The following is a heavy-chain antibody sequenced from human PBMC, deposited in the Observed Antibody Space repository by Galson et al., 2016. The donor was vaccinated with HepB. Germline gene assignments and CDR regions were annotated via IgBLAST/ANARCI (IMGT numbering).Heavy chain of an antibody. CDR1: GYRFTNYC. CDR2: IYPGDSDT. Sequence: QSGAEVKKPGESLEISCKGSGYRFTNYCIGWVRQTPGKGLEWMGIIYPGDSDTRYSPSFQGQVTISADNSKNTLFLQMNSLRVEDTAVYYCAKLDCGRDCPGDDWGQGTLVTVSS. D-gene: IGHD2-21*02. V-gene: IGHV5-51*01. CDR3: AKLDCGRDCPGDD. J-gene: IGHJ4*02.